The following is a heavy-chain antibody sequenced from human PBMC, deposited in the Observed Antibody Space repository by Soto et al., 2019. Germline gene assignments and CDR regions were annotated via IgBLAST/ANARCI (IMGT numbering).Heavy chain of an antibody. CDR1: GFTFSSYG. Sequence: QVQLVESGGGVVQPGRSLRLSCAASGFTFSSYGMHWVRQAPGKGLEWVAVISYDGSNKYYADSVKGRFTISRDNSKNTLYLQMNSLRAEDTAVYYCAKDLVDQATNHDYWGQGTLVTVSS. V-gene: IGHV3-30*18. CDR2: ISYDGSNK. D-gene: IGHD1-26*01. CDR3: AKDLVDQATNHDY. J-gene: IGHJ4*02.